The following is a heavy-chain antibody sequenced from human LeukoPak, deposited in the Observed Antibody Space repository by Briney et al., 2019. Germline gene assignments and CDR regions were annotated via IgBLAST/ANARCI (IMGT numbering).Heavy chain of an antibody. J-gene: IGHJ4*02. CDR3: ARGFTGWVTSPIDY. Sequence: GGSLRLSCAASGFTFSSYEMNWVRQAPGKGLEWVSYISSSGNTIYYADSVKGRFTISRDSAKNSLYLQMHSLRAEDTAVYYCARGFTGWVTSPIDYWGQGTLVTVSS. D-gene: IGHD2-2*01. CDR2: ISSSGNTI. CDR1: GFTFSSYE. V-gene: IGHV3-48*03.